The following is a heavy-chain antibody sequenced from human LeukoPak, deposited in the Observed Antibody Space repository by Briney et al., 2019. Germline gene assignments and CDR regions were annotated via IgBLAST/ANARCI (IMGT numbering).Heavy chain of an antibody. CDR3: AKGDGGWYSEVSIDY. D-gene: IGHD6-19*01. Sequence: PGGSLRLSCAASGFTFSSYGMHWVRQAPGKGLEWVAVISYDGSNKYYADSVKGRFTISRDNSKNTLYLQMNSLRAEDTAVYYCAKGDGGWYSEVSIDYWGQGTLVTVSS. CDR1: GFTFSSYG. V-gene: IGHV3-30*18. CDR2: ISYDGSNK. J-gene: IGHJ4*02.